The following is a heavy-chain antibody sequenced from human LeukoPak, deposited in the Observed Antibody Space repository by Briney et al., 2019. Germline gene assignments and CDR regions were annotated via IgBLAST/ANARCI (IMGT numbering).Heavy chain of an antibody. CDR2: ITGSGTGT. Sequence: PGRSLRLSCTASGFTFGDSSMSWVRQAPGKGLEWVLSITGSGTGTFYADSVRGRFTISRDNSKKTVYLQMNSLRVEDTAVYYCANGGGGFWGQGTLVTVSS. CDR3: ANGGGGF. V-gene: IGHV3-23*01. J-gene: IGHJ4*02. D-gene: IGHD3-16*01. CDR1: GFTFGDSS.